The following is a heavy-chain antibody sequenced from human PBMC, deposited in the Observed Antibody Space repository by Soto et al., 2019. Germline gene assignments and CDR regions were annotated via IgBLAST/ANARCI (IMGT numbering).Heavy chain of an antibody. CDR2: IYYSGST. Sequence: QVQLQESGPGLVKPSQTLSLTCTVSGGSISSGGYYWSWIRQHPGKGLEWIGYIYYSGSTYYNPSLKSRVTLSVDTSKNQFSLKLSSVTAADTAVYYCARDAAPDCSSTSCYPGWFDPWGQGTLVTVSS. J-gene: IGHJ5*02. D-gene: IGHD2-2*01. CDR1: GGSISSGGYY. V-gene: IGHV4-31*03. CDR3: ARDAAPDCSSTSCYPGWFDP.